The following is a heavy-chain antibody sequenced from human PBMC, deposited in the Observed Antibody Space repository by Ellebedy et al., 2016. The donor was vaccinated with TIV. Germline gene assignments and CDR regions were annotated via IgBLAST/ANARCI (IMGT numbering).Heavy chain of an antibody. D-gene: IGHD3-9*01. J-gene: IGHJ4*02. CDR3: ATDRGYFTFDY. CDR2: IVGSGGSR. CDR1: GFSFSSYA. V-gene: IGHV3-23*01. Sequence: GESLKISCAASGFSFSSYAMSWVRQAPGKGLEWVSGIVGSGGSRYADSVKGRFTISRDNSKSTLDLQMNSLRADDTAVYYCATDRGYFTFDYWGQGSLITVSS.